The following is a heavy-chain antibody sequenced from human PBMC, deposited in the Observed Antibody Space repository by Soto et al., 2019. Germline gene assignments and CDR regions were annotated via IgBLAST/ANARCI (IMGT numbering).Heavy chain of an antibody. Sequence: PGGSLRLSCAASGFTFSSYAMSWVRQAPGKGLEWVSAISGSGGSTYYADSVKGRFTISRDNSKNTLYLQMNSLRAEDTAVYYCAKDLPRLIDYGDYVGYFDYWGQGTLVTVSS. D-gene: IGHD4-17*01. CDR3: AKDLPRLIDYGDYVGYFDY. CDR1: GFTFSSYA. CDR2: ISGSGGST. J-gene: IGHJ4*02. V-gene: IGHV3-23*01.